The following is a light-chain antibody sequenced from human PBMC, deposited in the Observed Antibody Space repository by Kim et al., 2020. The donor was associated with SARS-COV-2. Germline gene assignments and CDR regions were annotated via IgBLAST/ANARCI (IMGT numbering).Light chain of an antibody. J-gene: IGLJ3*02. CDR3: CSYAGRYTLL. CDR2: DVS. Sequence: GQSVTTSCIGTSSDVGSYNYVSWYQQHPGKAPKLIIYDVSERPSGVPDRFSGSKSGNTASLTISGLQPEDETDYYCCSYAGRYTLLFGGGTRLTVL. V-gene: IGLV2-11*03. CDR1: SSDVGSYNY.